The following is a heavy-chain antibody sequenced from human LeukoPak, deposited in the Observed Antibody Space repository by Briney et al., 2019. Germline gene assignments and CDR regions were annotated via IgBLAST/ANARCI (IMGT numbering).Heavy chain of an antibody. CDR1: GYSISSGYY. V-gene: IGHV4-38-2*01. D-gene: IGHD3-22*01. J-gene: IGHJ4*02. CDR2: IYHSGST. Sequence: PSETLSLTCAVSGYSISSGYYWGWIRQPPGKRLEWIGSIYHSGSTYYSPSLKSRITISVDTSKNHFSLKLTSVTAADTAVYYCARLGAYYYDSSGYYYNRYFDYWGQGTLVTVSS. CDR3: ARLGAYYYDSSGYYYNRYFDY.